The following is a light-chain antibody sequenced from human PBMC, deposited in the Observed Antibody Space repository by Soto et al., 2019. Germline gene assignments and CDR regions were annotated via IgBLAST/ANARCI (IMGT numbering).Light chain of an antibody. CDR3: ISYTSSSTSYV. V-gene: IGLV2-14*01. CDR1: SSDVGGYNY. Sequence: QSVLTQPASVSGSPGQSITISCTGTSSDVGGYNYVAWYQQHPGKVPRLMIYEVSNRPSGVFNRFSGSKSGSTASLTISGLQAEDEADYYCISYTSSSTSYVFGTGTKVTVL. CDR2: EVS. J-gene: IGLJ1*01.